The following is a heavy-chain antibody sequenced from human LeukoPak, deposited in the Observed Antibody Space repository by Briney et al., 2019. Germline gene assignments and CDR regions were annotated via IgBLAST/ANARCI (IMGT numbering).Heavy chain of an antibody. D-gene: IGHD3-9*01. CDR2: ISSSSSYI. V-gene: IGHV3-21*01. CDR1: GFTFSSYS. CDR3: ARGGTDILTGYYYYFDY. Sequence: GGSLRLSCAASGFTFSSYSMNWVRQAPGKGLEWVSSISSSSSYIYYADSVKGRSTISRDNAKNSLYLQMNSLRAEDTAVYYCARGGTDILTGYYYYFDYWGQGTLVTVSS. J-gene: IGHJ4*02.